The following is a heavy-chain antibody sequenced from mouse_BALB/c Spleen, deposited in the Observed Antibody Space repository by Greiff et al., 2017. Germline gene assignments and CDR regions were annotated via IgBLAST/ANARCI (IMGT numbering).Heavy chain of an antibody. CDR1: GYTFTSYW. D-gene: IGHD2-3*01. J-gene: IGHJ1*01. Sequence: LQQPGSELVRPGASVKLSCKASGYTFTSYWMHWVKQRPGQGLEWIGNIYPGSGSTNYDEKFKSKATLTVDTSSSTAYMQLSSLTSEDSAVYYCTRDYDGYYWYFDVWGAGTTVTVSS. V-gene: IGHV1S22*01. CDR3: TRDYDGYYWYFDV. CDR2: IYPGSGST.